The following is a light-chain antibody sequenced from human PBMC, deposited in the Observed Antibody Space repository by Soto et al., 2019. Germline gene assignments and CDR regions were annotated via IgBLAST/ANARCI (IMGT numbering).Light chain of an antibody. J-gene: IGKJ4*01. Sequence: ETVMTQSPATLSVSPGERATLSCRASQSVSGNLAWYQQKPGQAPRLLIYGVSTRATGIPTRFTGSGSGTEFTLTISSLQSEDSAVYYCQHYNSWPLTFGGGTKVDIK. CDR1: QSVSGN. CDR3: QHYNSWPLT. CDR2: GVS. V-gene: IGKV3-15*01.